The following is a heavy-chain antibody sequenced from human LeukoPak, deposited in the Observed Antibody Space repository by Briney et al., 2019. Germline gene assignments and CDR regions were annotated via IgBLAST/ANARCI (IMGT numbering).Heavy chain of an antibody. Sequence: GGSLRLSCIGSGFTFRKTWMMWVRQAPGKGLEGVANINQDAGAISYVDSLNARFTISTDNANNSLFLQMNSLRAEDTAIYYCATYVKWAAGDVWGQGTTVSVSS. D-gene: IGHD1-26*01. CDR3: ATYVKWAAGDV. J-gene: IGHJ6*02. CDR2: INQDAGAI. CDR1: GFTFRKTW. V-gene: IGHV3-7*01.